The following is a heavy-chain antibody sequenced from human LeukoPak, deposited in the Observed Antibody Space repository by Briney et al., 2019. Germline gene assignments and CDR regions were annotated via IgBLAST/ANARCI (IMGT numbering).Heavy chain of an antibody. CDR3: ARSSAYYYDSSGYYLPH. CDR1: GYIFTSYW. Sequence: GESLKISCKGSGYIFTSYWIGWVRQMPGKGLEWVGIIYPGDSDTRYSPSFQGQVIISADKSISTAYPQWSSLKASDTAMYYCARSSAYYYDSSGYYLPHWGQGTLVTVSS. CDR2: IYPGDSDT. J-gene: IGHJ4*02. V-gene: IGHV5-51*01. D-gene: IGHD3-22*01.